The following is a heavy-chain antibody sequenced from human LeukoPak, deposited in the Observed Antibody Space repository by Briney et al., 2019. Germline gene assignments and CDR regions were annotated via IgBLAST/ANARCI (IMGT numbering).Heavy chain of an antibody. CDR2: IWYDGSNK. D-gene: IGHD3-22*01. CDR1: GFTFSSYG. CDR3: ARDLDSSGYXFDY. Sequence: PGRSLRLSCAASGFTFSSYGMHWVRQAPGKGLEWVAVIWYDGSNKYYADSVKGRFTISRDNSKNTLYLQMNSLRAEDTAVYYCARDLDSSGYXFDYWGQGTLVTVSS. J-gene: IGHJ4*02. V-gene: IGHV3-33*01.